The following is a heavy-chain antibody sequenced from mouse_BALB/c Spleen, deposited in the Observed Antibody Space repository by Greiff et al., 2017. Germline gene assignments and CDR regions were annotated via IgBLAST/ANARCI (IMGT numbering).Heavy chain of an antibody. Sequence: DVQLQESGAELVKPGASVKLSCTASGFNIKDTYMHWVKQRPEQGLEWIGRIDPANGNTKYDPKFQGKATITADTSSNTAYLQLSSLTSEDTAVYYCATHYYGYNLFAYWGQGTLVTVSA. CDR1: GFNIKDTY. D-gene: IGHD1-2*01. V-gene: IGHV14-3*02. CDR2: IDPANGNT. CDR3: ATHYYGYNLFAY. J-gene: IGHJ3*01.